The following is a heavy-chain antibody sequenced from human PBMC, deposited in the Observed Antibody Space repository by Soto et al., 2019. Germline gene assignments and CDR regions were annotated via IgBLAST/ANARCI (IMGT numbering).Heavy chain of an antibody. CDR3: ARESRYYDSSGYFQVYNWFDP. CDR1: GFTFSSYG. V-gene: IGHV3-33*01. J-gene: IGHJ5*02. D-gene: IGHD3-22*01. CDR2: IWYDGSNK. Sequence: GGSLRLSCAASGFTFSSYGMHWVRQAPGKXLEWVAVIWYDGSNKYYADSVKGRFTISRDNSKNTLYLQMNSLRAEDTAVYYCARESRYYDSSGYFQVYNWFDPWGQGTLVTVSS.